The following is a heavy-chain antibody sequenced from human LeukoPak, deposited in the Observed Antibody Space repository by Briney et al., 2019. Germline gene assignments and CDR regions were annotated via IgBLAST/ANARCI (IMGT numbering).Heavy chain of an antibody. CDR3: ARGSVGYYDPLI. Sequence: GGSLRLSCAASGFTFSSYAMHWVRQAPGKGLEYVSAISSNGGSTYYANSVKGRFTISRDNSENTLYLQMGSLRAEDMAVYYCARGSVGYYDPLIWGQGTLVTVSS. V-gene: IGHV3-64*01. D-gene: IGHD3-16*01. CDR1: GFTFSSYA. J-gene: IGHJ4*02. CDR2: ISSNGGST.